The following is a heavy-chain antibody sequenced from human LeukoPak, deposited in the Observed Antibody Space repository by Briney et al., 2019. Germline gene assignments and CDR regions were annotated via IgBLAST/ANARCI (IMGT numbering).Heavy chain of an antibody. Sequence: ASVKISCTASRYPFTSYAMHWVRQAPGQRLEWMGWIHVGNGNTEYSQKFQGRVTITRDTPATTTYMELISLRSEDTAVYYCARVDGSGPNVPHDFWGQGSLVTVSS. CDR3: ARVDGSGPNVPHDF. V-gene: IGHV1-3*01. J-gene: IGHJ4*02. CDR1: RYPFTSYA. D-gene: IGHD3-10*01. CDR2: IHVGNGNT.